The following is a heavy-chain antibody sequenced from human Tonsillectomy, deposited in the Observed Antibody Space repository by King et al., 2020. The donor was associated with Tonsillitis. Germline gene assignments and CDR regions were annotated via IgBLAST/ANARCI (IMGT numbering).Heavy chain of an antibody. CDR1: GFPFGDFA. D-gene: IGHD4-11*01. Sequence: VQLVESGGGLVQPGRSLRLSCAVSGFPFGDFAMHWVRQAPGKGLEWVSGISWNGGSFAYADSVKGRFTISRDNAKNSLYLQMNSLRAEDTALYYCAKDLDFSNGGGNDAFDIWGQGTMVIVSS. CDR3: AKDLDFSNGGGNDAFDI. J-gene: IGHJ3*02. V-gene: IGHV3-9*01. CDR2: ISWNGGSF.